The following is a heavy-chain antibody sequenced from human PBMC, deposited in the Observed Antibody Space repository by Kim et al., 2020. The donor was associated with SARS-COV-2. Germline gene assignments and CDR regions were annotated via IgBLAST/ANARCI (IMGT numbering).Heavy chain of an antibody. CDR3: VKRGSGPSPPFDF. CDR1: GFTFSNYG. V-gene: IGHV3-23*01. Sequence: GGSLRLSCAASGFTFSNYGMSWVRQAPGKGLDWVSSIFGGSGTYYAGSVKGQFTISRDNSKNTPYLQKNSLRAEDTALYYCVKRGSGPSPPFDFWGQGTL. J-gene: IGHJ4*02. CDR2: IFGGSGT. D-gene: IGHD6-6*01.